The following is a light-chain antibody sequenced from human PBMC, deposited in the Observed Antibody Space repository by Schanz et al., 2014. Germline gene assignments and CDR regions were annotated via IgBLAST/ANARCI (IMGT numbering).Light chain of an antibody. J-gene: IGLJ2*01. Sequence: QSVLTQPPSASGTPGQRVTISCSGSKSNIGGRNTVSWYQRLPGTAPKLLIYANSQRPSGVPDRFSGSKSGPSASLAISGLQSEDEADYYCAAWDDTLIGVLFGGGTNVTVL. CDR3: AAWDDTLIGVL. CDR2: ANS. V-gene: IGLV1-44*01. CDR1: KSNIGGRNT.